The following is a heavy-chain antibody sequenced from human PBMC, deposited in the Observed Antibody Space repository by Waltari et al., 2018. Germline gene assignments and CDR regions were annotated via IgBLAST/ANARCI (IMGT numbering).Heavy chain of an antibody. CDR2: IRYDGSNK. J-gene: IGHJ4*02. CDR1: GFPFSSYG. D-gene: IGHD6-13*01. Sequence: QVQLVESGGGVVQPGGSLRLSCAASGFPFSSYGLHWVRQAPGKGLGWVAFIRYDGSNKYYADSVKGRFTISRDNSKNTLYLQMNSLRAEDTAVYYCAKSGWQQLDDYWGQGTLVTVSS. V-gene: IGHV3-30*02. CDR3: AKSGWQQLDDY.